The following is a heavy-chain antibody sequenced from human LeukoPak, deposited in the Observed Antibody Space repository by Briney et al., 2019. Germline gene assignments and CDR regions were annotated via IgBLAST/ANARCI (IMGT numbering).Heavy chain of an antibody. CDR1: GYSIRSGYF. J-gene: IGHJ4*02. CDR2: MYHGGNP. Sequence: SETLSLTCTVSGYSIRSGYFWGWIRQPPGKGLEWVGSMYHGGNPNYNPSLKSRVTISVDTSKNQFSLKLSSVTAADTAVYYCARFGEFLLFDYWGQGTLVTVSS. D-gene: IGHD3-10*01. V-gene: IGHV4-38-2*02. CDR3: ARFGEFLLFDY.